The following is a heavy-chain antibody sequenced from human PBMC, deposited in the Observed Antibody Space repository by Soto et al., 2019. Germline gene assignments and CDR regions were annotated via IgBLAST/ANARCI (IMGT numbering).Heavy chain of an antibody. J-gene: IGHJ6*02. V-gene: IGHV1-69*01. Sequence: QVQLVQSGAEVKKPGSSVKVSCKASGGTFSSYAISWVRQAPGQGLEWMGGIIPISGTANYAQKFQGRVTITADESTSTAYMELSSLRSEDTAVYYCARSQGSSTSLEIHDYYYYGMDVWGQGTTVTVSS. CDR2: IIPISGTA. CDR3: ARSQGSSTSLEIHDYYYYGMDV. CDR1: GGTFSSYA. D-gene: IGHD2-2*01.